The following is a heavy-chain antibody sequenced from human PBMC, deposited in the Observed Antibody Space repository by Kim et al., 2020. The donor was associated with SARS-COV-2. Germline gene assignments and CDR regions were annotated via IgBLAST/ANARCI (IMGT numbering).Heavy chain of an antibody. CDR1: GFTFSNAW. CDR3: TTDNTFITIFGVVTLLDV. CDR2: IKSKTDGGTT. D-gene: IGHD3-3*01. V-gene: IGHV3-15*01. Sequence: GGSLRLSCAASGFTFSNAWMSWVRQAPGKGLEWVGRIKSKTDGGTTDYAAPVKGRFTISRDDSKNTLYLQMNSLKTEDTAVYYCTTDNTFITIFGVVTLLDVWGQGTTVTVSS. J-gene: IGHJ6*02.